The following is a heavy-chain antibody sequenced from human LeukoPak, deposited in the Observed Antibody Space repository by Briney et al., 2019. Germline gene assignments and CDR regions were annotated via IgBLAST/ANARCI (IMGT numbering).Heavy chain of an antibody. D-gene: IGHD3-16*02. V-gene: IGHV1-18*01. Sequence: ASVKVSCKASGYTFTSYGISWVRQAPGQGLEWMGWISAYNGNTNYAQKLQGRVTMTTDTSTSTAYMELRSLRSDDTAVYYCAKDPNDYVWGSYHVDWGQGTLVTVSS. CDR3: AKDPNDYVWGSYHVD. CDR1: GYTFTSYG. CDR2: ISAYNGNT. J-gene: IGHJ4*02.